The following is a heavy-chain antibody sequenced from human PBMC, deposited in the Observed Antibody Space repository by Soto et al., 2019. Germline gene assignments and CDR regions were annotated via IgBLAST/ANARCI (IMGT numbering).Heavy chain of an antibody. J-gene: IGHJ6*02. Sequence: SETLSLTCTVSGGSLSSYYWSWIRQPPGKGLEWVGYMYNSGSANYNPSLKSRVTISVDMSQNQFSLKLSSVTAEDTAVYYCARDNRMAVAGTRVPQYYYYYGMDVWGQGTTVTVSS. CDR3: ARDNRMAVAGTRVPQYYYYYGMDV. CDR1: GGSLSSYY. CDR2: MYNSGSA. V-gene: IGHV4-59*01. D-gene: IGHD6-19*01.